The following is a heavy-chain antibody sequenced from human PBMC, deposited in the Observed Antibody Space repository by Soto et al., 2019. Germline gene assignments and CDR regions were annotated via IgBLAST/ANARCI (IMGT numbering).Heavy chain of an antibody. J-gene: IGHJ4*02. CDR1: GGSISSSNW. D-gene: IGHD6-13*01. Sequence: QVQLQESGPGLVKPSGTLSLTCAVSGGSISSSNWWSWVRQPPGKGLEWIGEIYHSGSTNYNPSLKRRVPRPVDNSTNQFSLKLSSVAAADTAVYYCARAAMGGSSWPFDYWGQGTLVTVSS. CDR3: ARAAMGGSSWPFDY. CDR2: IYHSGST. V-gene: IGHV4-4*02.